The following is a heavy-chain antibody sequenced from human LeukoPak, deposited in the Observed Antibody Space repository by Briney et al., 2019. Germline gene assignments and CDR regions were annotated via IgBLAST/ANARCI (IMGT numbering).Heavy chain of an antibody. CDR1: GGTFSSYA. CDR2: IIPIFGAA. V-gene: IGHV1-69*13. CDR3: ARSREAYCGGDCYSIDY. J-gene: IGHJ4*02. Sequence: SVKVSCKASGGTFSSYAISWVRQAPGQGLEWMGGIIPIFGAANYAQKFQGRVTITADESTSTAYMELSSLRSEDTAVYYCARSREAYCGGDCYSIDYWGQGTLVTVSS. D-gene: IGHD2-21*02.